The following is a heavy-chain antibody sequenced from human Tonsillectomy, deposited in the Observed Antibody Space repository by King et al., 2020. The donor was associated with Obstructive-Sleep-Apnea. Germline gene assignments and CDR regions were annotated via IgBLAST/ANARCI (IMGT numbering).Heavy chain of an antibody. Sequence: VQLVESGGGVGQPWGFLRIFLGAFGLTFSSFDMDGVVKAAGKGGEWVSGVVAVGSCEYYAKLVGWRFTSFRDNSTDTLYLQMNSLRAEDTAVYDCAMDLPFWSSGWYEDKTGLDYWGQGTLVTVSS. V-gene: IGHV3-33*01. D-gene: IGHD6-19*01. CDR2: VVAVGSCE. J-gene: IGHJ4*02. CDR1: GLTFSSFD. CDR3: AMDLPFWSSGWYEDKTGLDY.